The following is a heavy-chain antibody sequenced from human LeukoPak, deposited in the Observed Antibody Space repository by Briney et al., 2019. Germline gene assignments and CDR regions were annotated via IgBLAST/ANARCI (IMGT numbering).Heavy chain of an antibody. D-gene: IGHD2-15*01. J-gene: IGHJ4*02. Sequence: ASVKVSRKASGYTFTGYYMHWVRQAPGQGLEWMGWINPNSGGTNYAQKFQGRVTMTRDTSISTAYMELSRLRSDDTAVYYCARVGASGYCSGGSCYSGSWGQGTLVTVSS. CDR3: ARVGASGYCSGGSCYSGS. V-gene: IGHV1-2*02. CDR2: INPNSGGT. CDR1: GYTFTGYY.